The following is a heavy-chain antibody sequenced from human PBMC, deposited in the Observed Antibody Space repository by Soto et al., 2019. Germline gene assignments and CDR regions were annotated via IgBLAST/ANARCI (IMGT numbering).Heavy chain of an antibody. CDR2: ISGSGGST. J-gene: IGHJ4*02. D-gene: IGHD3-10*01. CDR3: AKDQSYYGSGSYSWDY. CDR1: GFTFSSYA. V-gene: IGHV3-23*01. Sequence: ESLKISCAASGFTFSSYAMSWVRQAPGKGLEWVSAISGSGGSTYYADSVKGRFTISRDNSKNTLYLQMNSLRAEDTAVYYCAKDQSYYGSGSYSWDYWGQGTLVTVSS.